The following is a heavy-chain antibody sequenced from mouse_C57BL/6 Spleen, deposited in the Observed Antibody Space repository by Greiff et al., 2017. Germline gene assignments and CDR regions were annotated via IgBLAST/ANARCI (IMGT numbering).Heavy chain of an antibody. V-gene: IGHV5-17*01. CDR3: ARRYDGYFYAMDY. J-gene: IGHJ4*01. Sequence: EVMLVESGGGLVKPGGSLKLSCAASGFTFSDYGMHWVRQAPEKGLEWVAYISSGSSTIYYAETVKGRFTISRDNAKNTLFLQMTSLRSEDTAMYYCARRYDGYFYAMDYWGQGTSVTVSS. CDR1: GFTFSDYG. CDR2: ISSGSSTI. D-gene: IGHD2-3*01.